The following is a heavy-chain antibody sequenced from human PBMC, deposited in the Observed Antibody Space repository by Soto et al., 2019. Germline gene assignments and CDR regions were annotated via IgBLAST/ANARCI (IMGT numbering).Heavy chain of an antibody. J-gene: IGHJ4*02. CDR2: IYHSGST. CDR3: ARGGGLAIVYFDY. Sequence: SETLSLTCAVSGGSISSSNWWSWVRQPPGKGLEWIGEIYHSGSTNYNPSLKSRVTISVDKSKNQVSLKLSSVTAADTAVYYCARGGGLAIVYFDYWGQGTLVTVSS. D-gene: IGHD3-16*01. V-gene: IGHV4-4*02. CDR1: GGSISSSNW.